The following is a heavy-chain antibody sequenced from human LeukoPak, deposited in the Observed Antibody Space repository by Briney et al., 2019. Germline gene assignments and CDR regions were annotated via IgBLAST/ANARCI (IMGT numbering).Heavy chain of an antibody. Sequence: ASVKVSCKASGYTFTGYYMHWVRQAPGQGLEWMGRINPDSGDTNYAQHFQGRVTMTRDTSISTVYMELSSLSYDDTAVYYCARGRAYVWGSYRSNWFDPWGQGTLVTVSS. D-gene: IGHD3-16*02. J-gene: IGHJ5*02. V-gene: IGHV1-2*06. CDR2: INPDSGDT. CDR3: ARGRAYVWGSYRSNWFDP. CDR1: GYTFTGYY.